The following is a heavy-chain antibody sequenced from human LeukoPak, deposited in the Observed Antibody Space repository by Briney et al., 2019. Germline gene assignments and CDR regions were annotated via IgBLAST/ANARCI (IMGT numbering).Heavy chain of an antibody. J-gene: IGHJ4*02. CDR2: VSDTEST. V-gene: IGHV4-59*01. CDR3: ARDAHDSSGYHLAAFDY. D-gene: IGHD3-22*01. Sequence: SETLSLTCTVSGDSISSNYWSWLRQPPGKGLEWIGYVSDTESTNYNPSLKSRATISVDTSKNQFSLKLSSVTAADTAVYYCARDAHDSSGYHLAAFDYWGQGTRVTVSS. CDR1: GDSISSNY.